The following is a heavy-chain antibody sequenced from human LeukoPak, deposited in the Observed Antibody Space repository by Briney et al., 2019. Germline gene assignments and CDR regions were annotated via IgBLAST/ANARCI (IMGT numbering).Heavy chain of an antibody. D-gene: IGHD2-21*02. J-gene: IGHJ4*02. CDR1: GFTFSSYA. V-gene: IGHV3-23*01. Sequence: GGSLRLSCAASGFTFSSYAMSWVRQAPGKGPEWVSAISSSGGSTYYADSVKGRFTISRDNSKNTLYLQMNSLRAEDTAVYYCAKVRSGGGDYYFDYWGQGTLVTVSS. CDR2: ISSSGGST. CDR3: AKVRSGGGDYYFDY.